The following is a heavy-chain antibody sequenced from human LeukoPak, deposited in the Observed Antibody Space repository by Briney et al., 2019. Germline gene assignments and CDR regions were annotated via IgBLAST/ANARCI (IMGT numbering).Heavy chain of an antibody. V-gene: IGHV4-59*08. CDR2: IYYSGST. J-gene: IGHJ4*02. D-gene: IGHD2/OR15-2a*01. CDR1: GGSISSYY. Sequence: PSETLSLTCTVSGGSISSYYWSWIRQPPGKGLEWMGYIYYSGSTNYNPYLKSRVTISVNTSKNQFSLKLSSVTAADTAVYYCARIIVVTSTDYFASWGQGTLVTVSS. CDR3: ARIIVVTSTDYFAS.